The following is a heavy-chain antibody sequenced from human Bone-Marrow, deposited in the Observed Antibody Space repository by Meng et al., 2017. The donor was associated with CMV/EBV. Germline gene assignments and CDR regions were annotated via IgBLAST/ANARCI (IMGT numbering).Heavy chain of an antibody. D-gene: IGHD2-15*01. CDR1: GGSISKTNPY. Sequence: DSPSRICTVSGGSISKTNPYWGWIRQPPGKGLEWIGIISYSGSTYYNPSLKSRVTISVDTFKNQFSLNLNSVTAADTAVYYCAKNVVGGWFDPWGQGTLVTVSS. CDR2: ISYSGST. CDR3: AKNVVGGWFDP. J-gene: IGHJ5*02. V-gene: IGHV4-39*05.